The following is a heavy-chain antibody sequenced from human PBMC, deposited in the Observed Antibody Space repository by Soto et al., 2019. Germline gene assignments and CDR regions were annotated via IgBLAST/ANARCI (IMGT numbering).Heavy chain of an antibody. CDR1: GFTFSSYA. J-gene: IGHJ2*01. Sequence: QVQLVESGGGVVQPGRSLRLSCAASGFTFSSYAMHWVRQAPGEGLEWVAVISYDGSNKYYADSVKGRFTISRDNSKNSLYLQMNSLRAEDTALYYCARVDTTVTDHWGWYFDLWGRGTLVTVSS. CDR3: ARVDTTVTDHWGWYFDL. V-gene: IGHV3-30-3*01. D-gene: IGHD4-17*01. CDR2: ISYDGSNK.